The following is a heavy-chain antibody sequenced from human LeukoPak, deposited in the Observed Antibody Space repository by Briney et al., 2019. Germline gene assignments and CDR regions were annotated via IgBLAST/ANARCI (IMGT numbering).Heavy chain of an antibody. D-gene: IGHD1-14*01. Sequence: GGSLRLSCAASGFTFDDYGMSWVRQAPGKGLEWVSGINWNGGSTGYADSVKGRFTISRDNAKNSLYLQMNSLRAEDTAVYYCASHRDRRYYFDYWGQGTLVTVPS. CDR2: INWNGGST. J-gene: IGHJ4*02. V-gene: IGHV3-20*04. CDR1: GFTFDDYG. CDR3: ASHRDRRYYFDY.